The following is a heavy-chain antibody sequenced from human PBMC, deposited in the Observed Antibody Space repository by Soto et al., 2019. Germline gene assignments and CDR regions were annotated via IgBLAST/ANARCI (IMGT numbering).Heavy chain of an antibody. CDR1: GFTFSNAW. D-gene: IGHD3-22*01. CDR2: IKSKTDGGTT. J-gene: IGHJ4*02. Sequence: GGSLRLSCAASGFTFSNAWMNWVRQAPGKGLEWVGRIKSKTDGGTTDYAAPVKGRFTISRDDSKNTLYLQMNSLKTEDTAVYYCTTDRNYYDSRDFDYWGQGTLVTVSS. V-gene: IGHV3-15*07. CDR3: TTDRNYYDSRDFDY.